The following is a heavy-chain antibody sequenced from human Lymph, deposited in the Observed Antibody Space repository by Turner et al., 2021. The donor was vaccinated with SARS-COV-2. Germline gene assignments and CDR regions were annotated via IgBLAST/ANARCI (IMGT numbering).Heavy chain of an antibody. V-gene: IGHV4-59*08. J-gene: IGHJ4*02. Sequence: QVQLQASGPGLVKPSETLSLTCTVPGGSISSYYWSWVRQPPGKGLKWIWDIYYSGSTNYNPSLKSRVTISVDTSKNQFSLRLSSVTAADTAVYYCARGFDYWGQGTLVTVSS. CDR1: GGSISSYY. CDR2: IYYSGST. CDR3: ARGFDY.